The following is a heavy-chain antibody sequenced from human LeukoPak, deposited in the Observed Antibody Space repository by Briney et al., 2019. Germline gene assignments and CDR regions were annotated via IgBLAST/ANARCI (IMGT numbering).Heavy chain of an antibody. CDR2: ISYDGSNK. CDR1: GFTFSSYG. CDR3: AKALLDAFDI. V-gene: IGHV3-30*18. Sequence: PGGSLRLSCAASGFTFSSYGMHWVRQAPGKGLEWVAVISYDGSNKYYADSVKGRFTISRDNSKNTLYLQMNSLRAGDTAVYYCAKALLDAFDIWGQGTMVTVSS. J-gene: IGHJ3*02.